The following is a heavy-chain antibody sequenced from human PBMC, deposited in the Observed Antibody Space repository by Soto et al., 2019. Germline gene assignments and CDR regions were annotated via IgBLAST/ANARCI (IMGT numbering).Heavy chain of an antibody. V-gene: IGHV1-2*02. CDR3: ARGGGCSSTSCYERGWFDP. J-gene: IGHJ5*02. D-gene: IGHD2-2*01. CDR2: INPNSGGT. Sequence: ASVKVSCKASGYTFTGYYMHWVRQAPGQGLEWMGWINPNSGGTNYAQKFQGRVTMTRDTSISTAYMELSRLRSDDTAVYYCARGGGCSSTSCYERGWFDPWGQGTLVTVSS. CDR1: GYTFTGYY.